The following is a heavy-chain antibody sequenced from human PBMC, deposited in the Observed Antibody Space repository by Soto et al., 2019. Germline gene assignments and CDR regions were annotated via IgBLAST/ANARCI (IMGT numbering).Heavy chain of an antibody. Sequence: QVQLQESGPGLVKPSQTLSLTCTVSGDFISSGGYYWSWIRQLPGKGLEWIGYIYSSGSTYYNPSLKSRISISVDTSKNQFSLNLSSVTAADTAVYCGASTDSSGYYFVYWGQGTLVTVFS. CDR3: ASTDSSGYYFVY. J-gene: IGHJ4*02. CDR1: GDFISSGGYY. CDR2: IYSSGST. V-gene: IGHV4-31*03. D-gene: IGHD3-22*01.